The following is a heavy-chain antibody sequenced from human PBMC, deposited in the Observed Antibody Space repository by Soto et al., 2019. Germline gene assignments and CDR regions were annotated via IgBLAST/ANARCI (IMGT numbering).Heavy chain of an antibody. CDR2: MNPNSGNT. V-gene: IGHV1-8*01. Sequence: QVQLVQSGAEVKKPGASVKVSCKASGYTFTSYDINWGRQATGQGLEWMGWMNPNSGNTGSAQKSQGTMTMTRNTTMSTAYMELSSLRSEDTAVYYCARDGVRGMDVWGQGTTVTVSS. CDR3: ARDGVRGMDV. D-gene: IGHD3-16*01. CDR1: GYTFTSYD. J-gene: IGHJ6*02.